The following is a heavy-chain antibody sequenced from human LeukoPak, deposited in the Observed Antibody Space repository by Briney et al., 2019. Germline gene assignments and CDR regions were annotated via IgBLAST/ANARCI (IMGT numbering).Heavy chain of an antibody. CDR1: GYPFSSYW. CDR3: ARQNDFRLDY. J-gene: IGHJ4*02. D-gene: IGHD3-3*01. V-gene: IGHV5-51*01. Sequence: GESLRIPCKGSGYPFSSYWIGWVRQVPGKGLEGMGIIYPGASDTRYSPSLQGQVTLSVDTSIGTPYLQWSSLKASDTAIYYCARQNDFRLDYWGQGTLVTVSS. CDR2: IYPGASDT.